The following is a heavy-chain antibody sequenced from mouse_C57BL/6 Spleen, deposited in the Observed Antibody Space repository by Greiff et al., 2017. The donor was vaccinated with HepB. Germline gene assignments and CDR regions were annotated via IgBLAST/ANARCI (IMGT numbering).Heavy chain of an antibody. J-gene: IGHJ4*01. CDR3: ARWDYDYFYAMDY. D-gene: IGHD2-4*01. Sequence: VMLVESGPELVKPGASVKISCKASGYAFSSSWMNWVKQRPGKGLEWIGRIYPGDGDTNYNGKFKGKATLTADKSSSTAYMQLSSLTSEDSAVYFCARWDYDYFYAMDYWGQGTSVTVSS. CDR1: GYAFSSSW. CDR2: IYPGDGDT. V-gene: IGHV1-82*01.